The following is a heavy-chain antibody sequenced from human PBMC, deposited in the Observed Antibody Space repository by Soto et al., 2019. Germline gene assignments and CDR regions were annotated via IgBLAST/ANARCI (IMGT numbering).Heavy chain of an antibody. CDR3: AAATIAPISTTLYPFRMDV. CDR1: GGTFNNFA. V-gene: IGHV1-69*01. Sequence: QVQLVPSGAEVKKPGSSVKVSCQASGGTFNNFAFTWVRQAPGQGLEWLGGIMPVFHTTNIAQTFQDRITVTVDECTTTVYMGMPFVRYDDTAVSYCAAATIAPISTTLYPFRMDVWGEGTTVTVS. D-gene: IGHD4-17*01. CDR2: IMPVFHTT. J-gene: IGHJ6*02.